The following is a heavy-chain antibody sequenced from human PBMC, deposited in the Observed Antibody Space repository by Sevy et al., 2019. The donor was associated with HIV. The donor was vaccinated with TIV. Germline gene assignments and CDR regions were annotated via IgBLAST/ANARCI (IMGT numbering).Heavy chain of an antibody. CDR1: GCTFTNYH. CDR3: ARAPSGSQGPGQYFHH. CDR2: ITAYNGNT. V-gene: IGHV1-18*01. D-gene: IGHD1-26*01. J-gene: IGHJ1*01. Sequence: ASVKVSCKASGCTFTNYHITWVRQAPGQGLEWMGWITAYNGNTNYALRLQGRVTMTTDTSTSTAYMELRSLRSDDTAVYYCARAPSGSQGPGQYFHHWGQGTLVTVSS.